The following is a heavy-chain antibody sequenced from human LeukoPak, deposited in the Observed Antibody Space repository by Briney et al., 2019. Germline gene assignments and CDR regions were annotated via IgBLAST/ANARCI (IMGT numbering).Heavy chain of an antibody. V-gene: IGHV4-39*07. Sequence: SETLSLTCTVSGGSISSNSYYWAWIRQSPGKGLEWIGSIYYSGKVYYNPSLKSRVDISVHTAKNQFSLKLTSATAADTAVYYRARDKSSGWYYFDHWGQGTLITVFS. CDR3: ARDKSSGWYYFDH. CDR1: GGSISSNSYY. CDR2: IYYSGKV. D-gene: IGHD6-19*01. J-gene: IGHJ4*02.